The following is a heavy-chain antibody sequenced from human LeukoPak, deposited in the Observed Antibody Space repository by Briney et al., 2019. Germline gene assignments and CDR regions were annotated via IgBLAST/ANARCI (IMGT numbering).Heavy chain of an antibody. V-gene: IGHV4-30-4*01. CDR2: IYYSGST. D-gene: IGHD5-18*01. CDR3: AGGKDTAMVSFDY. J-gene: IGHJ4*02. CDR1: GGSISSGDYY. Sequence: SETLSLTCTVSGGSISSGDYYWSWIRQPPGKGLEWIGYIYYSGSTYYNPSLKSRVTISVDTSKNQFSLKLSSVTAADTAVYYCAGGKDTAMVSFDYWGQGTLVTVSS.